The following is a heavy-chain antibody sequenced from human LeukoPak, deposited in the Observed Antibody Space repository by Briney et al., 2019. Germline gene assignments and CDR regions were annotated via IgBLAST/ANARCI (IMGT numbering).Heavy chain of an antibody. CDR3: ARDAYGSGSYGGLYGMDV. Sequence: SVKVSCTASGGTFSSYAISWVRQAPGQGLEWMGGIIPIFGTANYAQKFQGRVTITADKSTSTAYMELSSLRSEDTAVYYGARDAYGSGSYGGLYGMDVWGKGTTVTVSS. J-gene: IGHJ6*04. D-gene: IGHD3-10*01. CDR1: GGTFSSYA. V-gene: IGHV1-69*06. CDR2: IIPIFGTA.